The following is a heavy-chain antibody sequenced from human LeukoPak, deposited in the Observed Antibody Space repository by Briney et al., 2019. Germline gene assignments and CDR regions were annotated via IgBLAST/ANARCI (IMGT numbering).Heavy chain of an antibody. CDR3: ARLTTVVPYFDY. J-gene: IGHJ4*02. Sequence: GGSLRLSCAASGFVFSSYEMNWVRQAPGKGLEWVSYISSSGSTIYYADSVKGRFTISRDNAKNSLLLHMDSLRAEDTAVYYCARLTTVVPYFDYWGQGTLVTVSS. V-gene: IGHV3-48*03. CDR2: ISSSGSTI. CDR1: GFVFSSYE. D-gene: IGHD4-23*01.